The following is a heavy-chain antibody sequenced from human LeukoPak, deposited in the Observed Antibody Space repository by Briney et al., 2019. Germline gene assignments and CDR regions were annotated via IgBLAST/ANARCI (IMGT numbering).Heavy chain of an antibody. D-gene: IGHD1-26*01. CDR1: GGSLSSYY. CDR3: ARSDSEGATNGYY. J-gene: IGHJ4*02. V-gene: IGHV4-59*01. CDR2: IYYSGST. Sequence: SETLSLTCTVSGGSLSSYYWSWIRQSPGKGLEWIGYIYYSGSTNYNPSLKSRVTISVDTSKNQFSLKLSSVTAADTAVYYCARSDSEGATNGYYWGQGTLVTVSS.